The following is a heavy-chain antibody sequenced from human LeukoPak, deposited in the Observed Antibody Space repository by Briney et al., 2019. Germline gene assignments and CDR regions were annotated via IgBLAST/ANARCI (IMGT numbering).Heavy chain of an antibody. V-gene: IGHV4-59*11. CDR1: GGSISSHY. CDR3: ARVGRWLQAFDY. Sequence: PSETLSLTCTVSGGSISSHYWSWIRQPPGKGLEWIGYIYYSGSTNYNPSLKSRVTISVDTSKNQFSLKLSSVTAADTAVYYRARVGRWLQAFDYWGQGTLVTVSS. J-gene: IGHJ4*02. D-gene: IGHD5-24*01. CDR2: IYYSGST.